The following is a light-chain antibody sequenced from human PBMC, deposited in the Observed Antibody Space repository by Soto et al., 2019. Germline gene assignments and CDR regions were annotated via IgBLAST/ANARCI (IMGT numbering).Light chain of an antibody. CDR3: GTWLSGLVPVV. J-gene: IGLJ2*01. CDR2: ENN. CDR1: TSNIGHNY. Sequence: QSVLTQPPSVSAAPGQKVSISCSGSTSNIGHNYVSWYQQLPGTAPRLLIYENNKRPSGIPDRFSGSKSGTSATLDITGLQTGDEADYYCGTWLSGLVPVVFGGGTKLTVL. V-gene: IGLV1-51*02.